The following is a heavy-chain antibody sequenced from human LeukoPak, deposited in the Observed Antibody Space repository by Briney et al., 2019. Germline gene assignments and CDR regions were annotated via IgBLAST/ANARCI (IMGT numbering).Heavy chain of an antibody. D-gene: IGHD3-22*01. CDR3: AKPSPMIVAVDWYFDL. J-gene: IGHJ2*01. CDR2: ISGSGGST. CDR1: DFSFITYA. Sequence: GGSLRLSCAASDFSFITYAMSWVRQAPGKGLEWVSAISGSGGSTYYADSVKGRFTISRDNSKNTLYLQMNSLRAEDTAVYYCAKPSPMIVAVDWYFDLWGRGTLVTVSS. V-gene: IGHV3-23*01.